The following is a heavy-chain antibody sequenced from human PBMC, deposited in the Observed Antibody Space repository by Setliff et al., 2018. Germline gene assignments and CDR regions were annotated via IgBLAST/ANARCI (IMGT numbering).Heavy chain of an antibody. V-gene: IGHV3-48*01. J-gene: IGHJ4*02. CDR1: GITLRTYS. D-gene: IGHD3-3*01. CDR2: ISSDSRTT. CDR3: TRGKFSDFWSGDYYDY. Sequence: QTGGSLRLSCAASGITLRTYSLNWVRQAPGRGLEWISFISSDSRTTYYADSVKGRFTISRDNDKNTLDLQMNSLRAEDSAMYYCTRGKFSDFWSGDYYDYWGQGTLVTVSS.